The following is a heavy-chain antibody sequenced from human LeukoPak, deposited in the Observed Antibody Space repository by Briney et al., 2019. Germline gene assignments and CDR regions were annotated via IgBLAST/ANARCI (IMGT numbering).Heavy chain of an antibody. J-gene: IGHJ6*03. CDR3: ARVHGSGSYSGYYMDV. CDR1: GFTFSSYW. CDR2: IKQDGSEK. D-gene: IGHD3-10*01. Sequence: PGGSLRLSCAASGFTFSSYWMSWVRQGPGKGLEWVANIKQDGSEKYYVDSVKGRFTISRDNAKNSLYLQMNSLRAEDTAVYYCARVHGSGSYSGYYMDVWGKGTTVTISS. V-gene: IGHV3-7*01.